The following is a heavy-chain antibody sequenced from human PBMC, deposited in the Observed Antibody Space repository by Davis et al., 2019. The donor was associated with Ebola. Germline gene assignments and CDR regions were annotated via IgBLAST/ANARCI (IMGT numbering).Heavy chain of an antibody. CDR3: TAYDSTFRNY. CDR1: GLTLGVYA. V-gene: IGHV3-43D*03. D-gene: IGHD3-22*01. Sequence: ARSLSPSCPVSGLTLGVYAMHWVRQPPGKGLEWVALFRWDGRSTAYADSMRDRLSISRDNSRNFLYLQMNGLRAEDTALYYCTAYDSTFRNYWGQGTMVTVSS. J-gene: IGHJ4*02. CDR2: FRWDGRST.